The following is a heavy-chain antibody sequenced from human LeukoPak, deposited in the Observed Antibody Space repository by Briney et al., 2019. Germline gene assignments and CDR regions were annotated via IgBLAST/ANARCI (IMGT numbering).Heavy chain of an antibody. D-gene: IGHD3-10*01. CDR3: AKLGTLVRGVIPAKLAYRHDYGMDV. CDR2: ISYDGSYK. V-gene: IGHV3-30*18. J-gene: IGHJ6*02. CDR1: GFTFSSYG. Sequence: PGGSLRLSCTASGFTFSSYGMHWVRQAPGKGLEWVAVISYDGSYKYYADSVKGRFTISRDNSKNTLSLQINSLRAEDTAVYYCAKLGTLVRGVIPAKLAYRHDYGMDVWGQGTTVTVSS.